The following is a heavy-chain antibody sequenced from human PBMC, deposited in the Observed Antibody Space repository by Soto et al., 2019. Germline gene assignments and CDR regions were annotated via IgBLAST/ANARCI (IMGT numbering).Heavy chain of an antibody. D-gene: IGHD2-2*01. CDR1: GYPFTSYY. Sequence: ASVKVSCKTSGYPFTSYYMHWVLQAPGQGLEWVGIINPSGGSTTYAQNFQGRVTMTRDTSTSTVYMELSSLRSEDTAVYLCARADCSSTNCPIWNWGQGTLVTVSS. CDR3: ARADCSSTNCPIWN. CDR2: INPSGGST. V-gene: IGHV1-46*01. J-gene: IGHJ4*02.